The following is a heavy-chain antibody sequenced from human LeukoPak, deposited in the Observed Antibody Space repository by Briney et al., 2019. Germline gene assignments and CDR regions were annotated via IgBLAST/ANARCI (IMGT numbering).Heavy chain of an antibody. CDR3: ARVATSSGLYCDY. D-gene: IGHD3-22*01. J-gene: IGHJ4*02. V-gene: IGHV1-8*02. CDR2: MNPNSGNT. CDR1: GYTFTSYD. Sequence: ASVKVSCKASGYTFTSYDINWVRQATGQGLEWMGWMNPNSGNTGYAQKFQGRVTMTRNTSISTAYMELSSLRSEDTAVYYCARVATSSGLYCDYWGQGTLVTVSS.